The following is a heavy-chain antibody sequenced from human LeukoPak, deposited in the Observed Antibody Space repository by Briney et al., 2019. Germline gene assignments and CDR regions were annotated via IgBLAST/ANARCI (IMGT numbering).Heavy chain of an antibody. J-gene: IGHJ5*02. CDR2: ISAYNGNT. D-gene: IGHD6-13*01. CDR3: ARDPLTAAGSGWFDP. Sequence: GASVKVSCKASGYPFTSNGISWVRQAPGQGLEWMGWISAYNGNTNYAQNLHGRVTMTTDTSTTTAYMDLRSLRSDGTAVYYCARDPLTAAGSGWFDPWGQGTPVTVSS. CDR1: GYPFTSNG. V-gene: IGHV1-18*01.